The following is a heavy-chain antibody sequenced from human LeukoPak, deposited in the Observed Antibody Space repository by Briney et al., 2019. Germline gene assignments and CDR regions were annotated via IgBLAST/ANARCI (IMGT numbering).Heavy chain of an antibody. Sequence: SETLSLTCTVSGGSMSSYYWSWIRQPPGKGLEWIGYIRYSGSTKDNPSVKSRVIISVDTSKNQFSLKLSSVTAADTAVYYCARHTDSSGYYFDHWGQGTLVTVSS. CDR2: IRYSGST. J-gene: IGHJ4*02. D-gene: IGHD3-22*01. V-gene: IGHV4-59*08. CDR1: GGSMSSYY. CDR3: ARHTDSSGYYFDH.